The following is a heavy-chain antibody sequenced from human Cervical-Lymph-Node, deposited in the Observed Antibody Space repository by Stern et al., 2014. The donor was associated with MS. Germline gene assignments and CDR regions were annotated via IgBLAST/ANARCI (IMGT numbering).Heavy chain of an antibody. CDR1: GFSLSSLDVG. V-gene: IGHV2-5*02. D-gene: IGHD4-23*01. CDR2: IYWDDDK. Sequence: ESGPTLVKPTQTLTLTCTFSGFSLSSLDVGVGWIRQPPGKALEWLALIYWDDDKRYSPSLKSRLIISKDTSKNQVFLTMTNMDPVDTATYYCAHAKRPTTVVTQRIHRFSYFDYWGQGTLVTVSS. J-gene: IGHJ4*02. CDR3: AHAKRPTTVVTQRIHRFSYFDY.